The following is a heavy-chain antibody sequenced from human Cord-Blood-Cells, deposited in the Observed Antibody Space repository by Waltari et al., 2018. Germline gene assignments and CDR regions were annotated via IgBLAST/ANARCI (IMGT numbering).Heavy chain of an antibody. J-gene: IGHJ4*02. D-gene: IGHD6-6*01. CDR1: GHTFTSYV. V-gene: IGHV1-18*04. CDR3: AREGSSSSSTFDY. Sequence: VQLVPIGAEVKKPAASVKVSFQASGHTFTSYVISCVRQASGPGLEWMGWISAYNGNKNYAQKLQGRVTMTTDTSTSTAYMELRSLRSDDTAVYYCAREGSSSSSTFDYWGQGTLVTVSS. CDR2: ISAYNGNK.